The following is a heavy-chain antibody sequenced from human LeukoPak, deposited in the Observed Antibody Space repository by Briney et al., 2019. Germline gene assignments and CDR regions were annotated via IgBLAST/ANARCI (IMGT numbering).Heavy chain of an antibody. J-gene: IGHJ6*02. Sequence: GASVKVSCKASGYTFTSYGISWVRQAPGQGLDWMGWISAYNGNTNYAQKLQGRVTMTTDTSTSTAYMELRSLRSDDTAVYYCARDGTGYYSYYYYGMDVWGQGPRSPSP. CDR2: ISAYNGNT. CDR3: ARDGTGYYSYYYYGMDV. D-gene: IGHD3/OR15-3a*01. CDR1: GYTFTSYG. V-gene: IGHV1-18*01.